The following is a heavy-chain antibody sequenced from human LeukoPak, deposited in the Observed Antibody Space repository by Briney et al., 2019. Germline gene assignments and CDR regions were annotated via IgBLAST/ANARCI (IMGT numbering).Heavy chain of an antibody. J-gene: IGHJ4*02. V-gene: IGHV3-74*01. CDR2: ISSDESNA. CDR3: AADHNFRIDY. D-gene: IGHD5-24*01. CDR1: GFTFSSYW. Sequence: HPGGSLRLSCAASGFTFSSYWMQWVPQAPEKALVGVTRISSDESNARYADSVEGRFTISRDNAKNTLYLQMNSLRAEDTAVYYCAADHNFRIDYWGQGTLVTVSS.